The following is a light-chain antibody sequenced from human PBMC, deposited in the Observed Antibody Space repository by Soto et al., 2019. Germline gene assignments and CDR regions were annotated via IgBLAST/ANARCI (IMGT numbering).Light chain of an antibody. CDR3: QQYDSYPWT. V-gene: IGKV1-5*03. CDR2: KAS. CDR1: QNINSW. J-gene: IGKJ1*01. Sequence: DIQMTQSPSTLSAYVGDRVTITCRASQNINSWLAWHQQKPGKAPKLLIYKASSLESGVPSRFSGSGSGTEFTLTISSLQPDDVATYYCQQYDSYPWTSGQGTKVEIK.